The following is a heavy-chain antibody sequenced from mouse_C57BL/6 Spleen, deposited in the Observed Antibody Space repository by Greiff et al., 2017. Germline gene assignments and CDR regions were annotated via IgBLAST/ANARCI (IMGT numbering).Heavy chain of an antibody. CDR1: GFSLPSYG. V-gene: IGHV2-2*01. Sequence: VQLQESGPGLVLPSQSLSITCTVSGFSLPSYGVHWVRQSPGKGLEWLGVIWSGGSTDYNAAFISRLRISMDNSKSKVFFKMNSLQAEDTAIYYCARNGHQGLAYWGQGTLVTVSA. J-gene: IGHJ3*01. CDR2: IWSGGST. D-gene: IGHD3-1*01. CDR3: ARNGHQGLAY.